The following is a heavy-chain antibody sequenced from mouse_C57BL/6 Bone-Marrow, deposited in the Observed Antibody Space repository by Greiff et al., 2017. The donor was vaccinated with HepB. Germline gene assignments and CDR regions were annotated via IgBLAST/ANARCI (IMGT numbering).Heavy chain of an antibody. V-gene: IGHV1-39*01. CDR3: STTVVATDWYFDV. Sequence: VQLQQSGPELVKPGASVKISCKASGYSFTDYNMNWVKQSNGKSLEWIGVINPNYGTTSYNQKFKGKATLTVDQSSSTAYMQLNSLTSEDSAVYYCSTTVVATDWYFDVWGTGTTVTVSS. D-gene: IGHD1-1*01. CDR2: INPNYGTT. J-gene: IGHJ1*03. CDR1: GYSFTDYN.